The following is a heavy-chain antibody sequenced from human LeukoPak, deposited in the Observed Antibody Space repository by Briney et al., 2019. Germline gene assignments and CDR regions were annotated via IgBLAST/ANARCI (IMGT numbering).Heavy chain of an antibody. J-gene: IGHJ4*02. CDR3: ARDLGYSSGPNY. V-gene: IGHV3-30*02. D-gene: IGHD6-19*01. Sequence: GGSLRLSCAASGFTFSTSGMHWVRQAPGKGLEWVAFIRYDGSNKYYADSVKGRFTISRDNAKNSLYLQMNSLRAEDTAVYYCARDLGYSSGPNYWGQGTRVTVSS. CDR1: GFTFSTSG. CDR2: IRYDGSNK.